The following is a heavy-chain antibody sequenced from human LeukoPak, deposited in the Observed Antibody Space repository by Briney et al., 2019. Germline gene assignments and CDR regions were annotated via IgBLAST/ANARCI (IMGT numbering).Heavy chain of an antibody. J-gene: IGHJ4*02. CDR1: GYTFTSYG. CDR3: ARDREYSYGNPIDY. Sequence: ASVKVSXKASGYTFTSYGISWVRQAPGQGLEWMGWISAYNGNTNYAQKLQGRVTMTTDTSTSTAYMELRSLRSDDTAVYYCARDREYSYGNPIDYWGQGTLVTVSS. V-gene: IGHV1-18*01. CDR2: ISAYNGNT. D-gene: IGHD5-18*01.